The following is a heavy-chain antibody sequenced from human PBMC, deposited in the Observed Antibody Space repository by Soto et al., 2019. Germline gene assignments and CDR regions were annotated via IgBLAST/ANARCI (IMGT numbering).Heavy chain of an antibody. J-gene: IGHJ4*02. CDR3: AGLYHYDSSGYYDY. CDR1: GNSFTTYY. CDR2: INPSGGRT. V-gene: IGHV1-46*01. Sequence: ASVKVSCKASGNSFTTYYMHWVRQAPGQGLEWMGIINPSGGRTTYAQKFQGRVTMARDTSTSTFHMELSSLTSEDTAVYYCAGLYHYDSSGYYDYWGQGTLVTVSS. D-gene: IGHD3-22*01.